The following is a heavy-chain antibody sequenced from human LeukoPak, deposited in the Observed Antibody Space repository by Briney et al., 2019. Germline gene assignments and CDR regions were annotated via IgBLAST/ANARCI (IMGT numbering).Heavy chain of an antibody. CDR3: AKGYGFDSSGSEHYFEN. Sequence: GGSLRLSCAASGFTFSSYSMNWVRQAPGKGLEWVSSISSSSYIYYADSVKGRFTISRDNAKNSLYLQMNSLRAEDTAVYYCAKGYGFDSSGSEHYFENWGQGILVTVSS. CDR2: ISSSSYI. CDR1: GFTFSSYS. J-gene: IGHJ4*02. V-gene: IGHV3-21*01. D-gene: IGHD3-22*01.